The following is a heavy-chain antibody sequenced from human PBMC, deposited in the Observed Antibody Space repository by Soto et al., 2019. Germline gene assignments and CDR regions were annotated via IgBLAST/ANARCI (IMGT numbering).Heavy chain of an antibody. J-gene: IGHJ5*02. CDR1: GFIFSDYW. V-gene: IGHV3-7*01. CDR3: VRDRGDDCDL. CDR2: IKQDGSVK. Sequence: EVQLVESGGGLVQPGGSLRLSCEASGFIFSDYWMNWVRQAPEKGLEWVANIKQDGSVKQYVDSVRGRFTISRDNAKNSVYRQMNILRAEDMGVYYCVRDRGDDCDLWGQGTLVTVSS. D-gene: IGHD2-21*02.